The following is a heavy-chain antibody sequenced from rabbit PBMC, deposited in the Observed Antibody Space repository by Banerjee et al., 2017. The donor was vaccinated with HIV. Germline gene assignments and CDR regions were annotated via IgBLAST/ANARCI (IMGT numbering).Heavy chain of an antibody. CDR3: ARYSSGWDYFDL. Sequence: GASLTLTCKASGFSFSNKYVMCWVRQAPGKGLEWIACINTSTGNTVYASWAKGRFTISKTSSTTVTLQSTSLTAADTATYFCARYSSGWDYFDLWGPGTLVTVS. J-gene: IGHJ4*01. CDR2: INTSTGNT. V-gene: IGHV1S40*01. D-gene: IGHD4-1*01. CDR1: GFSFSNKYV.